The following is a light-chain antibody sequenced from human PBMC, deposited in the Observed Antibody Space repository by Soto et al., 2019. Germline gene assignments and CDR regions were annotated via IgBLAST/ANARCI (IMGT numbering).Light chain of an antibody. CDR2: GAS. CDR3: QQRSNWIT. Sequence: EIVMTQSPATLSVSPGEGATLSCRASQSVSSKLARYQQKPGQAPRLLIYGASTRATGIPARFSGSGSGTEFTLIISSLQSEDSAVYYCQQRSNWITFGQGTRLEI. J-gene: IGKJ5*01. V-gene: IGKV3-15*01. CDR1: QSVSSK.